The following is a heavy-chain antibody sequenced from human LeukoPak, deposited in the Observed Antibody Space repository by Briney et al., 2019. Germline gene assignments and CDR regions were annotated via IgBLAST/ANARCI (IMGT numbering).Heavy chain of an antibody. CDR2: IYETGST. Sequence: SETLSLTCSVSGGSLSSSSYYWGWIRQPPGRGLEWIGNIYETGSTNYNPSLKSRVTISVDTSKNQFSLKLSSVTAADTAVYYCASGDYYYDSSGYYSWFDPWGQGTLVTVSS. V-gene: IGHV4-39*01. J-gene: IGHJ5*02. CDR3: ASGDYYYDSSGYYSWFDP. D-gene: IGHD3-22*01. CDR1: GGSLSSSSYY.